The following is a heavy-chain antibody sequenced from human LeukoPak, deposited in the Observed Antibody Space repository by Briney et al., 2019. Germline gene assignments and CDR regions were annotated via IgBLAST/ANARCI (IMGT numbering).Heavy chain of an antibody. V-gene: IGHV4-30-2*01. CDR3: ARIDYSTFGPYYMDV. D-gene: IGHD4-11*01. CDR1: GGSVSSGDYY. Sequence: PSETLSLTCTVSGGSVSSGDYYWSWIRQPPGKGLEWIGNIYHCGSTFYNPSLKSRVTMSVDRSKNQFSLNLNSVTAADTAVYYCARIDYSTFGPYYMDVWGKGTTVIVSS. J-gene: IGHJ6*03. CDR2: IYHCGST.